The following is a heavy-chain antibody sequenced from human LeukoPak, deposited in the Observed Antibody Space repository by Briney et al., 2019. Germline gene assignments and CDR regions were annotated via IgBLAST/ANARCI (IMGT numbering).Heavy chain of an antibody. CDR1: GFTFSSYS. Sequence: GGSLRLSCAASGFTFSSYSMNWVRQAPGKGLEWVSYISSSSSTIYYADSVKGRFTISRDNAKNSLYLQMNSLRAEDTAVYYCAREYYDILGGGYYYYMDVWGKGTTVTVSS. J-gene: IGHJ6*03. CDR2: ISSSSSTI. CDR3: AREYYDILGGGYYYYMDV. V-gene: IGHV3-48*01. D-gene: IGHD3-9*01.